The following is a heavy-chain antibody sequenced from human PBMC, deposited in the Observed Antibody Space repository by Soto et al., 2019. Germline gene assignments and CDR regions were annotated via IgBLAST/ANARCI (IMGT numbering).Heavy chain of an antibody. CDR2: IYYSGST. Sequence: ETLSLTCTVSGGSISSSSYYWGWIRQPPGKGLEWIGSIYYSGSTYYNPSLKSRVTISVDTSKNQFSLKLSSVTAADTAVYYCARPGWESPLIQYYFDYWGQGTLVTVSS. V-gene: IGHV4-39*01. CDR1: GGSISSSSYY. CDR3: ARPGWESPLIQYYFDY. D-gene: IGHD1-26*01. J-gene: IGHJ4*02.